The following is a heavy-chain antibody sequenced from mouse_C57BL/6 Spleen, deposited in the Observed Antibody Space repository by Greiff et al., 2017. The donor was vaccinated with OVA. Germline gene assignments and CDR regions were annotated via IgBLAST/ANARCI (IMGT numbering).Heavy chain of an antibody. CDR1: GYTFTSYW. CDR2: IHPNSGST. J-gene: IGHJ1*03. D-gene: IGHD1-1*01. CDR3: ARVYYGSSYWYFDV. Sequence: QVQLQQPGAELVRPGSSVKLSCKASGYTFTSYWMDWVKQRPGQGLEWIGMIHPNSGSTNYNEKFKSKATLTVDKSSSTAYMQLSSLTSEDSAVYYCARVYYGSSYWYFDVWGTGTTVTVSS. V-gene: IGHV1-64*01.